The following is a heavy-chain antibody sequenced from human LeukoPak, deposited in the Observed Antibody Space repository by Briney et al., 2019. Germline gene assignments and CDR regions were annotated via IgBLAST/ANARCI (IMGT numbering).Heavy chain of an antibody. CDR2: ISGSGGST. CDR1: GFTFSSYA. J-gene: IGHJ4*02. CDR3: AKVKVLRFLEWLNYFDY. D-gene: IGHD3-3*01. V-gene: IGHV3-23*01. Sequence: GGSLRLSCAASGFTFSSYAMSWVRQAPGKGLEWVSAISGSGGSTYYADSVKGRFTISRDNSKNTLYLQMNSLRAEDTAVYYCAKVKVLRFLEWLNYFDYWGQGTLVTVSS.